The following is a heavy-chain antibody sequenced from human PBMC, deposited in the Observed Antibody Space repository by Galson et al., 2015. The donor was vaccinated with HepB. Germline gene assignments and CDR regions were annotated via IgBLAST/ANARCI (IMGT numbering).Heavy chain of an antibody. J-gene: IGHJ6*02. V-gene: IGHV3-33*01. CDR1: GFTFSSYG. Sequence: SLRLSCAASGFTFSSYGMHWVRQAPGKGLEWVAVIWYDGSNKYYADSVKGRFTISRDNSKNTLYLQMNSLRAEDTAVYYCARGLVGDHSSGWHYYYYYGMDVWGQGTTVTVSS. CDR3: ARGLVGDHSSGWHYYYYYGMDV. CDR2: IWYDGSNK. D-gene: IGHD6-19*01.